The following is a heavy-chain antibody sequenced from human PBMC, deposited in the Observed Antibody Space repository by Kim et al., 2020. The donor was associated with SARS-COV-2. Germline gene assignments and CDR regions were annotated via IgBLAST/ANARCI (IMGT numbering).Heavy chain of an antibody. CDR3: ARDVEQQLVGYDP. J-gene: IGHJ5*02. CDR1: GGSFSGYY. Sequence: SETLSLTCAVYGGSFSGYYWSWIRQPPGKGLEWIGEINHSGSTNYNPSLKSRVTISVDTSKNQFSLKLSSVTAADTAVYYCARDVEQQLVGYDPWGQGTLVTVSS. CDR2: INHSGST. D-gene: IGHD6-13*01. V-gene: IGHV4-34*01.